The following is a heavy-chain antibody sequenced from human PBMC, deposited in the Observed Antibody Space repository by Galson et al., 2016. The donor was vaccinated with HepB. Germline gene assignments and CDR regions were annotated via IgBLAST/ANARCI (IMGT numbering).Heavy chain of an antibody. V-gene: IGHV3-23*01. J-gene: IGHJ4*02. Sequence: SLRLSCAASGSTFSTYALSRVRQAPGKGPEWVSGINDRGERTYYADSVKGRFTISRDNSKNTVYLQMNSLRVDDTAIYYCAKESRATYYFESWGQGTLVTVSS. CDR1: GSTFSTYA. CDR2: INDRGERT. CDR3: AKESRATYYFES.